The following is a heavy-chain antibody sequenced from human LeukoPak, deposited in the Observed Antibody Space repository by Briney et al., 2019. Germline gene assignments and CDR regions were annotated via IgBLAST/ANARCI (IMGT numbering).Heavy chain of an antibody. CDR1: GGTFSSYA. CDR2: IIPIFGTA. CDR3: ARKRIAADY. D-gene: IGHD6-13*01. V-gene: IGHV1-69*05. J-gene: IGHJ4*02. Sequence: GASVKVSCKASGGTFSSYAISWVRQAPGQGLEWMGGIIPIFGTANYAQKFQGRVTMTRNTSISTAYMELSSLRSEDTAVYYCARKRIAADYWGQGTLVTVSS.